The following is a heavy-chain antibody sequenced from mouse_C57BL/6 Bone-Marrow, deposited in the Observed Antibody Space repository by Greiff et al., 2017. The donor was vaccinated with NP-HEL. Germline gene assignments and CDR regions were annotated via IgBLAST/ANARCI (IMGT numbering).Heavy chain of an antibody. J-gene: IGHJ3*01. CDR2: IDPENGDT. D-gene: IGHD4-1*01. CDR3: TTLGFAY. CDR1: GFNIKDDY. V-gene: IGHV14-4*01. Sequence: EVQGVESGAELVRPGASVKLSCTASGFNIKDDYMHWVKQRPEQGLEWIGWIDPENGDTEYASKFQGKATITADTSSNTAYLRLSNLTSEDTAVYYCTTLGFAYWGQGTLVTVSA.